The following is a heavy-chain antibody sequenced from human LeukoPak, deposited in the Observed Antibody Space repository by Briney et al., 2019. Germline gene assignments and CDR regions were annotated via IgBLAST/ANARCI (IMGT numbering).Heavy chain of an antibody. CDR3: ARGVRYSSSYYFDY. CDR1: GFTFSSYG. D-gene: IGHD6-6*01. V-gene: IGHV3-64*01. CDR2: INSNGGGT. J-gene: IGHJ4*02. Sequence: GGSLRLSCAASGFTFSSYGMHWVRQAPGKGLEYVSAINSNGGGTYYANSVKGRFTISRDNSKNTLYLQMGSLRAEDMAVFYCARGVRYSSSYYFDYWGQGNLVTVSS.